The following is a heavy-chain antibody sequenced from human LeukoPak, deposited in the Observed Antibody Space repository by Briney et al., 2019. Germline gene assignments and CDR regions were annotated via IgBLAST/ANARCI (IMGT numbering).Heavy chain of an antibody. D-gene: IGHD5-18*01. CDR2: IYYSGST. Sequence: PSETLSLTCTVSGGSISSYYWSWIRQPPGKGLEWIGYIYYSGSTNYNPSLKSRVTISVETSKNQFSLKLSSVTAADTAVYYCARHGDGYSYGQRDAFDIWGQGTMVTVSS. CDR1: GGSISSYY. V-gene: IGHV4-59*01. CDR3: ARHGDGYSYGQRDAFDI. J-gene: IGHJ3*02.